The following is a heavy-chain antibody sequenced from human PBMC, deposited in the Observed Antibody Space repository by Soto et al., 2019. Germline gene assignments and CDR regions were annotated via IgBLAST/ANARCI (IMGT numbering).Heavy chain of an antibody. CDR1: GFTFSDYY. Sequence: EVQLVESGGGLVQPGGSLRLSCAGSGFTFSDYYIDWVRQAPGKGLEWVGRSRDKGNSYSTDYAASVKGRFTISRDASKNSLFLQMNSLQTEDTALYYCTRCITGTTSSDDWGQGTLVTVSS. D-gene: IGHD1-7*01. CDR2: SRDKGNSYST. V-gene: IGHV3-72*01. J-gene: IGHJ4*02. CDR3: TRCITGTTSSDD.